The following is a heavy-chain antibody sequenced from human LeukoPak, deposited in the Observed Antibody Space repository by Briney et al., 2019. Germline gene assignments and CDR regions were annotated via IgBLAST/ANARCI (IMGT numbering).Heavy chain of an antibody. CDR1: GFAFSGYA. CDR3: ARDGGYYDILTESAGHFDY. D-gene: IGHD3-9*01. Sequence: PGGSLRLSCEASGFAFSGYAMSWVRQAPGKGLEWVAVIWYDGSNKYYADSVKGRFTISRDNSKNTLYLQVNSLRAEDTAVYYCARDGGYYDILTESAGHFDYWGQGTLVTVSS. J-gene: IGHJ4*02. V-gene: IGHV3-33*08. CDR2: IWYDGSNK.